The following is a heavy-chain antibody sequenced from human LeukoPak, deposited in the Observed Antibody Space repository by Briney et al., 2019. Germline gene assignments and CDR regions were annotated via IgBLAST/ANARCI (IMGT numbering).Heavy chain of an antibody. CDR3: ARDSGDYYGSGSEFDY. Sequence: SETLSLTCAVSGGSISSRNWWSWVRQPPGKGLEWIGEIYHSGSTNYNPSLKSRVTISVDKSKDQFSLKLTSVTAADTAVYYCARDSGDYYGSGSEFDYWGQGTLVTVSS. V-gene: IGHV4-4*02. J-gene: IGHJ4*02. CDR2: IYHSGST. D-gene: IGHD3-10*01. CDR1: GGSISSRNW.